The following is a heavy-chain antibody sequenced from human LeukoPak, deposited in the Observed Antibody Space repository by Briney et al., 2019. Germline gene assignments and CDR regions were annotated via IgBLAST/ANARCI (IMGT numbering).Heavy chain of an antibody. D-gene: IGHD1-26*01. CDR3: AGEGIVGATIYFDY. J-gene: IGHJ4*02. Sequence: GGSLRLSCAASGFTFSSYGMHWVRQAPGKGLEWVAVIWYDGSNKYYADSVKGRFTISRDNSKNTLYLQMNSLRAEDTAVYYCAGEGIVGATIYFDYWGQGTLVTVSS. CDR1: GFTFSSYG. V-gene: IGHV3-33*01. CDR2: IWYDGSNK.